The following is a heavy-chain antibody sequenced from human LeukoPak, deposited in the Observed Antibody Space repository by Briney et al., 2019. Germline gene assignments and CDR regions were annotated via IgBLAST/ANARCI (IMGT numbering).Heavy chain of an antibody. CDR1: GGSISSYY. CDR3: ARGSPAAIPPYWFDP. V-gene: IGHV4-59*01. Sequence: SETLSLTRTVSGGSISSYYWSWIRQPPGKGLEWIGYIYYSGSTNYNPSLKSRVTISVDTSKNQFSLKLSSVTAADTAVYYCARGSPAAIPPYWFDPWGQGTLVTVSS. D-gene: IGHD2-2*01. J-gene: IGHJ5*02. CDR2: IYYSGST.